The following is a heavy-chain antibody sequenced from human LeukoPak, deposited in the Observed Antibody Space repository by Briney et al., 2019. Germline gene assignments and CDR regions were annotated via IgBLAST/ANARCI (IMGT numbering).Heavy chain of an antibody. V-gene: IGHV3-30*04. D-gene: IGHD1-14*01. J-gene: IGHJ3*02. CDR3: ARGGARTGGAFDI. CDR1: GFTFSSYA. Sequence: PGRSLRLSCAASGFTFSSYAMHWVRQAPGKGLEWVAVISYDGSNKYYADSVKGRFTISRDNSKNTLYLQMNSLRAEDTAVYYCARGGARTGGAFDIWGQGTMVTVSS. CDR2: ISYDGSNK.